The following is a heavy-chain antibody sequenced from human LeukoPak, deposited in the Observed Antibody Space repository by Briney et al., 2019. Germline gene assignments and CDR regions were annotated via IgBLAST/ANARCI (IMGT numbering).Heavy chain of an antibody. D-gene: IGHD3-10*01. J-gene: IGHJ4*02. CDR3: AKEMVRGVKPSDFDY. V-gene: IGHV3-23*01. Sequence: GGSLRLPCAASGFTFSSYAMSWVRQAPGKGLEWVSAISGSGGSTYYADSVKGRFTISRDNSKNTLYLQMNSLRAEDTAVYYCAKEMVRGVKPSDFDYWGQGTLVTVSS. CDR2: ISGSGGST. CDR1: GFTFSSYA.